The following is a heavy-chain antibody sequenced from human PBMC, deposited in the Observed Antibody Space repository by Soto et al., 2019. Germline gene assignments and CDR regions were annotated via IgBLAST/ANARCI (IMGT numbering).Heavy chain of an antibody. V-gene: IGHV1-8*01. Sequence: QVQLVQSGAEVKKPGASVKVSCKASGYTFTSYDINWVRQATGPGLEWMGWMNPNSANTGHGQKFQGRVTMTRNTSISTAYMELSSLRSEDTAVYYCARGSGESLLLFDYWGQGTLVTVSS. J-gene: IGHJ4*02. D-gene: IGHD3-3*01. CDR1: GYTFTSYD. CDR2: MNPNSANT. CDR3: ARGSGESLLLFDY.